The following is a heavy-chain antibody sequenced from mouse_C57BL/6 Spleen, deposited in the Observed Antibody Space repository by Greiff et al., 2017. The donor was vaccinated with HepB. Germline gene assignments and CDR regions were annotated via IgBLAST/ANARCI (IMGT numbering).Heavy chain of an antibody. D-gene: IGHD2-5*01. Sequence: EVQRVESGEGLVKPGGSLKLSCAASGFTFSSYAMSWVRQTPEKRLEWVAYISSGGDYIYYADTVKGRFTISRDNARNTLYLQMSSLKSEDTAMYYCTRDQAYYSNYDAMDYWGQGTSVTVSS. J-gene: IGHJ4*01. CDR2: ISSGGDYI. CDR3: TRDQAYYSNYDAMDY. V-gene: IGHV5-9-1*02. CDR1: GFTFSSYA.